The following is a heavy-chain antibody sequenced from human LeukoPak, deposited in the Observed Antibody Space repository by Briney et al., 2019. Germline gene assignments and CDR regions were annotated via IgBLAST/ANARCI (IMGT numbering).Heavy chain of an antibody. Sequence: GGSLRLSCAASGFTFSNYAMNWVRQAPGKGLEWVSAVSGNGATTYYADSVKGRLTISRDNSRNTLSLQMNSLRAEDTAVYYCARGGNYYDSSGYYPYYYGMDVWGQGTTVTVSS. CDR3: ARGGNYYDSSGYYPYYYGMDV. V-gene: IGHV3-23*01. CDR1: GFTFSNYA. D-gene: IGHD3-22*01. CDR2: VSGNGATT. J-gene: IGHJ6*02.